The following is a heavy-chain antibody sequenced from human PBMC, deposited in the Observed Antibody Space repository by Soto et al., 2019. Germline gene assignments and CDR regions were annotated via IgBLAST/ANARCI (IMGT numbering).Heavy chain of an antibody. J-gene: IGHJ4*02. V-gene: IGHV1-18*01. D-gene: IGHD3-9*01. CDR3: ARDYPLGFDWLLEKNDY. Sequence: ASVQVSCKASGYTFTSYGISWVRQAPGQGLEWMGWISAYNGNTNYAQKLQGRVTMTTDTSTSTAYMELRSLRSDDTAVYYCARDYPLGFDWLLEKNDYWGQGTLVTVSS. CDR1: GYTFTSYG. CDR2: ISAYNGNT.